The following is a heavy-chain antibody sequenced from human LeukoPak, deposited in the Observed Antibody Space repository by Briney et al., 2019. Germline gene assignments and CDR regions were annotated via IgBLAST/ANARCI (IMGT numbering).Heavy chain of an antibody. V-gene: IGHV3-23*01. CDR2: ISGSGST. CDR1: GFTFSSYA. CDR3: AKFAGIAVAKN. D-gene: IGHD6-19*01. Sequence: GSLRLSCAASGFTFSSYAMSWVRQAPGKGLAWVSAISGSGSTYYAGSVKVRFTISRDNSKNTLYLQMNSLRAEDTAVYYCAKFAGIAVAKNWGQGTLVTVSS. J-gene: IGHJ1*01.